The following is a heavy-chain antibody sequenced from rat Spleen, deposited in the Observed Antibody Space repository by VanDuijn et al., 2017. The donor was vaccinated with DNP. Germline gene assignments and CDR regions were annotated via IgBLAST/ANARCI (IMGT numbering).Heavy chain of an antibody. D-gene: IGHD1-7*01. V-gene: IGHV3-1*01. CDR3: ARWTRYFDY. CDR2: ISYSGST. CDR1: GYSITSNY. J-gene: IGHJ2*01. Sequence: EVQLQESGSGLVKPSQSLSLTCSVTGYSITSNYWGWIRKFPGNKLEYIGHISYSGSTNYNPALKSRLSITRDISKNQFFLQLTSVTTEDTATYYCARWTRYFDYWGQGIMVTVSS.